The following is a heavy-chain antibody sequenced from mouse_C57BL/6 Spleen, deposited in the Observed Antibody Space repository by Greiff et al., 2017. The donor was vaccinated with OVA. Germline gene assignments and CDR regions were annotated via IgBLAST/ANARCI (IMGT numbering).Heavy chain of an antibody. CDR3: ARWASAMDD. CDR2: IYPSDSET. CDR1: GYPFTSYW. J-gene: IGHJ4*01. V-gene: IGHV1-61*01. Sequence: VQLQQPGAELVRPGSSVKLSCKASGYPFTSYWMDWVKQRPGQGLEWIGNIYPSDSETHYNQKFKDKATLTVDKSSSTAYMQLSSLTSEDSAVYYCARWASAMDDWGQGTSVTVSS.